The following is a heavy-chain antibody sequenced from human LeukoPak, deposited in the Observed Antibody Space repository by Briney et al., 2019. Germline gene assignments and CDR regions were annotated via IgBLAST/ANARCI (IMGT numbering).Heavy chain of an antibody. Sequence: PSETLSLTCAVYGGSFSGYYWSWIRQPPGKGLEWIGEINHSGSTNYNPSLKSRVTISVDTSKNQFSLKLSSVTAADTAVYYCARRGFGTSMVRGVITYYYYGMDPWGHGTTVTVSS. D-gene: IGHD3-10*01. V-gene: IGHV4-34*01. CDR1: GGSFSGYY. CDR3: ARRGFGTSMVRGVITYYYYGMDP. J-gene: IGHJ6*02. CDR2: INHSGST.